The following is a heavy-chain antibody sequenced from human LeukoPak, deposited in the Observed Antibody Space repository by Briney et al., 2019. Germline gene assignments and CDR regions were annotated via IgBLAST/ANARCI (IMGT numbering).Heavy chain of an antibody. CDR2: ISYYGSNK. CDR3: AGGTDRPKYMTTVTTRGDY. Sequence: GGSLRLSCAASGFTFSSYAMHWVRQAPGKGLEWVAVISYYGSNKYYADSVKGRFTISRDNSKNTLYLQMNSLRAEDTAVYYCAGGTDRPKYMTTVTTRGDYWGQGTLVTVSS. CDR1: GFTFSSYA. V-gene: IGHV3-30-3*01. J-gene: IGHJ4*02. D-gene: IGHD4-17*01.